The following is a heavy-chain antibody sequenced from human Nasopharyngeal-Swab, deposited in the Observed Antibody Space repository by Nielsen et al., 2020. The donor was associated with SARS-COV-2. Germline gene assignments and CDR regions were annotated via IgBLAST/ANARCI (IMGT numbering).Heavy chain of an antibody. J-gene: IGHJ3*02. V-gene: IGHV4-39*07. CDR1: GGSISSSSYY. CDR3: ARVARYSGSYYAAFDI. D-gene: IGHD1-26*01. CDR2: IYYSGST. Sequence: SETLSLTCTVSGGSISSSSYYWGWIRQPPGKGLEWIGRIYYSGSTYYNPSLKSRVTISVDTSKNQFSLKLSSVTAADTAVYYCARVARYSGSYYAAFDIWGQGTMVTASS.